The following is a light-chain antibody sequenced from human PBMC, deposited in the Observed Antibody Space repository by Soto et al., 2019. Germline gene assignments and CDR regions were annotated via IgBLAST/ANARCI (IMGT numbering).Light chain of an antibody. V-gene: IGKV1D-13*01. CDR2: DAS. CDR1: QGISTD. J-gene: IGKJ2*01. CDR3: QQCNNYPPS. Sequence: ATQLTQSPSSLSASVGDRVTITCRASQGISTDVAWYQQKPGKAPKVLISDASKVQSGVPSRFSGSGSGTDFTLIISSLQPEDLATYYCQQCNNYPPSFGQGTKLEIK.